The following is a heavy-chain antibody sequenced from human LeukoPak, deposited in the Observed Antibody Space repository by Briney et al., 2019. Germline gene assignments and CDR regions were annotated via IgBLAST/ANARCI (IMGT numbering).Heavy chain of an antibody. V-gene: IGHV3-53*01. Sequence: PGGSLRLSCAASGFTVSSNYMTWVRQAPGKGLEWVSVIYDGGGTYYADSVKGRFTISRDNSKNTLYLQMNSLRAEDTAVYYCARRHHDYGDSPRDYWGQGTLVTVSS. CDR1: GFTVSSNY. CDR2: IYDGGGT. J-gene: IGHJ4*02. CDR3: ARRHHDYGDSPRDY. D-gene: IGHD4-17*01.